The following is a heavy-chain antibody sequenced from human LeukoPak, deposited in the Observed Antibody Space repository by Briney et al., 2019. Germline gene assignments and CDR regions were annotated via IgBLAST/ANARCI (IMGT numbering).Heavy chain of an antibody. CDR1: GGSISSYY. V-gene: IGHV4-4*07. J-gene: IGHJ4*02. Sequence: SETLSLTCTVSGGSISSYYWSWIRQPAGKGLEWIGRICTSGSTNYNPSLKSRVTMSVDTSKNQFSLKLSSVTAADTAVYYCARGRRDGYNLRNFDYWGQGTLVTVSS. CDR3: ARGRRDGYNLRNFDY. D-gene: IGHD5-24*01. CDR2: ICTSGST.